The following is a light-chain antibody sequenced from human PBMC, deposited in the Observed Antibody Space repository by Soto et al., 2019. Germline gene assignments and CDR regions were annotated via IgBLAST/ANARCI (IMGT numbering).Light chain of an antibody. Sequence: QSALTQPASVSGSPGQSITISCTGTSSDVGAYNSVSWYQHHPGKAPKLMIYEVTNRPSGISNLFSGSRSGNTASLTISGLQAEDEADYYCSSYLSSSALGFGGGTKRTVL. J-gene: IGLJ3*02. CDR3: SSYLSSSALG. CDR2: EVT. V-gene: IGLV2-14*01. CDR1: SSDVGAYNS.